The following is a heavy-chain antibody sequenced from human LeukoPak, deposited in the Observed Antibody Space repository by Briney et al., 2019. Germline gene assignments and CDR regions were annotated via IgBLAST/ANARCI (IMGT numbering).Heavy chain of an antibody. CDR2: INWNGGST. Sequence: GGSLRLSCAASGFTFDDYAMRWVRQAPGKGLEWVSFINWNGGSTAYGDSVKGRFTISRDNAKNSLYLQMDSLRADDTAFYYCARDSTRGLDYWGQGTLVTVSS. CDR3: ARDSTRGLDY. CDR1: GFTFDDYA. V-gene: IGHV3-20*04. J-gene: IGHJ4*02. D-gene: IGHD4-17*01.